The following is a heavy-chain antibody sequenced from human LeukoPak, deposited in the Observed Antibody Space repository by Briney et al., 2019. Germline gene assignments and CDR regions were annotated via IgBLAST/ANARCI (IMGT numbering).Heavy chain of an antibody. CDR1: GYTFTSYG. Sequence: ASVKVSCKASGYTFTSYGITWVRQAPGQGLEWMGWISTYNGNTNYAQKLQGRVTMTTDTSTSTAYMELRSLRSDDTAMYYCARDLNIVGASYYFDFWSEGTLVTVSS. CDR2: ISTYNGNT. CDR3: ARDLNIVGASYYFDF. J-gene: IGHJ4*02. D-gene: IGHD1-26*01. V-gene: IGHV1-18*01.